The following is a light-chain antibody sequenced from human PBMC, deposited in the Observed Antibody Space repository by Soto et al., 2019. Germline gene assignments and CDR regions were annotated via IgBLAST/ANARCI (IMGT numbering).Light chain of an antibody. J-gene: IGKJ2*01. CDR3: QQYSSLRT. Sequence: DIQMTQSPSTLSASVGDRVTITCRASLSISSWLAWYQQKPGKAPKLLIYDVSTLESGVPSRFSGSGSGTEFTLTISCLQPDDFATYYCQQYSSLRTFGQGTK. V-gene: IGKV1-5*01. CDR1: LSISSW. CDR2: DVS.